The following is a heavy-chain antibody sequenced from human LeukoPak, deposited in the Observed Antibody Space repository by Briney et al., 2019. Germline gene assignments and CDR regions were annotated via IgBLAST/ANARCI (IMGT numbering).Heavy chain of an antibody. CDR2: ISSSGNTI. D-gene: IGHD3-9*01. Sequence: GGSLRLSCAASGFTFSDYYMSWIRQAPGKGLEWVSYISSSGNTIYYADSVRGRFTISRDNAKNSLYLQMNSLRAEDTAVYYCAREYYDILTGQRGGYFDYWGQGTLVTVSS. V-gene: IGHV3-11*04. CDR3: AREYYDILTGQRGGYFDY. J-gene: IGHJ4*02. CDR1: GFTFSDYY.